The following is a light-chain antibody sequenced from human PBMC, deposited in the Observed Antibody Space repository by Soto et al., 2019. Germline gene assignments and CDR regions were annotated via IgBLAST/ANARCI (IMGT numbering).Light chain of an antibody. CDR3: PQSYSTLLFT. CDR1: QSISSY. CDR2: AAS. Sequence: DIQMTQSPSSLSASVGDRVTITCRASQSISSYLNWYQQKPGKAPKLLIYAASSLQSGVPSRFSGSGSGTDFTLTISSLQPEDFATYYCPQSYSTLLFTFGPGTKVDIK. V-gene: IGKV1-39*01. J-gene: IGKJ3*01.